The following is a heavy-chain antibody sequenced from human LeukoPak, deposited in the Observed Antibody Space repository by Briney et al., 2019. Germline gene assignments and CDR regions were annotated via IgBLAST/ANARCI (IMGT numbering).Heavy chain of an antibody. CDR3: ARDTIVVRGVQYYYGMDV. CDR1: GFTLSDHY. Sequence: GGSLRLSCAASGFTLSDHYMDWVRQAPGKGLEWVGRSRNKADSYTTVYAASVNGRFSISRDDSKSSLYLQMNSLKTEDTAMYYCARDTIVVRGVQYYYGMDVWGQGTTVTVSS. J-gene: IGHJ6*02. CDR2: SRNKADSYTT. D-gene: IGHD3-10*01. V-gene: IGHV3-72*01.